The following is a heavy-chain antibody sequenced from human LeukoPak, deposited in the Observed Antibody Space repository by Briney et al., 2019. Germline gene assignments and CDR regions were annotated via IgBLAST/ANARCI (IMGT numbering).Heavy chain of an antibody. D-gene: IGHD6-13*01. J-gene: IGHJ3*02. CDR2: VHYSGTT. Sequence: SDTLSLTCTVSDGFITNYYWSWVRQPPGKGLEFIGYVHYSGTTNYNPSLKSRVTISVDTSKNQFSLKLSSVTAADTAVYYCARHFLSHSSSWSEAFDIWGQGTMVTVSS. V-gene: IGHV4-59*08. CDR1: DGFITNYY. CDR3: ARHFLSHSSSWSEAFDI.